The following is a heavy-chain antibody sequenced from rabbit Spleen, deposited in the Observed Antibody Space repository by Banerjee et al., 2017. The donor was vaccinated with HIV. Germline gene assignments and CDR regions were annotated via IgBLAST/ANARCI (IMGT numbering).Heavy chain of an antibody. V-gene: IGHV1S40*01. CDR3: ARGIHYFDL. J-gene: IGHJ4*01. Sequence: TSPTTYYPTWAKGRFTISKTSTTVTLQMTSLTAADTATYFCARGIHYFDLWGPGTLVTVS. CDR2: TSPTT.